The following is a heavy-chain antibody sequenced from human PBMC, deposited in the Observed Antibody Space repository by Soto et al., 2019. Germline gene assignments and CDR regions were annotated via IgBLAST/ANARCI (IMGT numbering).Heavy chain of an antibody. D-gene: IGHD2-21*01. CDR1: GYTFTSYG. CDR2: ISAYNGNT. Sequence: QVQLVQSGAEVKKPGASVKVSCKASGYTFTSYGISWVRQAPGQGLEWMGWISAYNGNTNYAQKLQGRVTMTTDTSTRTGYMELRSLRSDDTAVYYCATSSGSAYWFDPWGQGTLVTVSS. CDR3: ATSSGSAYWFDP. V-gene: IGHV1-18*01. J-gene: IGHJ5*02.